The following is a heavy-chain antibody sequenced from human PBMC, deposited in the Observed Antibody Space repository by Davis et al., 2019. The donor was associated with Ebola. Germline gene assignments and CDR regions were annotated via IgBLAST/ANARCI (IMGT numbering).Heavy chain of an antibody. Sequence: GESLKISCAASGFTFSSYGMNWVRQAPGKGLEWVGRIKSKSDGGATDYAAPVKGRFTISRDDSKNTVYLQMNSLKTEDTAVYYCRSNFDYWGQGALVTVSS. CDR3: RSNFDY. J-gene: IGHJ4*02. CDR2: IKSKSDGGAT. V-gene: IGHV3-15*01. CDR1: GFTFSSYG.